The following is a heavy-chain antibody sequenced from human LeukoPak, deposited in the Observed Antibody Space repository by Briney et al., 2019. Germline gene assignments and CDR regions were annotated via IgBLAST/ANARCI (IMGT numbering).Heavy chain of an antibody. CDR3: ARGGDWPYYFDY. Sequence: GGSLRLSCAASGFTVSTNYMSWVRQAPGKGLEWVSLIYSGLTTVYAASVKGRFTISRDNSKNTLYLHLNSLRAEDTAVYYCARGGDWPYYFDYWGQGTLVTVSS. V-gene: IGHV3-66*01. D-gene: IGHD3/OR15-3a*01. CDR2: IYSGLTT. J-gene: IGHJ4*02. CDR1: GFTVSTNY.